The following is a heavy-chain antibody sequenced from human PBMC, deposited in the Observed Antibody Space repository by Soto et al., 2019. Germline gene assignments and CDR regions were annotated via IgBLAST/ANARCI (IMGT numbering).Heavy chain of an antibody. CDR2: ISSNGGST. CDR3: VKGLAAAAGTAEYFQH. CDR1: GFTFSSYA. V-gene: IGHV3-64D*06. D-gene: IGHD6-13*01. Sequence: GGSLRLSCSASGFTFSSYAMHWVRQAPGKGLEYVSAISSNGGSTYYADSVKGRFTISRDNSKNTLYLQMSSLRAEDTAVYYCVKGLAAAAGTAEYFQHWGQGTLVTVSS. J-gene: IGHJ1*01.